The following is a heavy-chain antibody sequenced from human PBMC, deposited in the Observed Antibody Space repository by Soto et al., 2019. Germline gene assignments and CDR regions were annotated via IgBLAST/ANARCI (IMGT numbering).Heavy chain of an antibody. Sequence: SVKVSCKSSVGPFSGSAISLVRQAPGQGLEWMGGIIPIFGTANYAQKFQGRFTITADKSTSTAYMDLSRLRSEDTAVYYCERDSSSWYNWFDPWG. J-gene: IGHJ5*02. CDR1: VGPFSGSA. D-gene: IGHD6-13*01. CDR2: IIPIFGTA. V-gene: IGHV1-69*06. CDR3: ERDSSSWYNWFDP.